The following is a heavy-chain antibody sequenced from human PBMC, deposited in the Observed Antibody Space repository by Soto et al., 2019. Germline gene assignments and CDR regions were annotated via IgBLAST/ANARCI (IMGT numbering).Heavy chain of an antibody. D-gene: IGHD1-26*01. CDR2: IYYSGTT. Sequence: PSETLSLTCTVSGGSISSYYWSWIRRPPGKGLEWIGYIYYSGTTNYNPSLKSRVTISVDTSKNQFSLKLSSVTAADPAVYYCARRYGGNFDYWGQGTLVTVSS. V-gene: IGHV4-59*12. CDR3: ARRYGGNFDY. J-gene: IGHJ4*02. CDR1: GGSISSYY.